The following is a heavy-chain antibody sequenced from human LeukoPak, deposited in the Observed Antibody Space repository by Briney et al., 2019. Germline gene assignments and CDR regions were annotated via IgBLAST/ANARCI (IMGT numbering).Heavy chain of an antibody. D-gene: IGHD4-23*01. CDR3: ARGARKGDDYGGFFDY. Sequence: GGSLRLSCAASGFTFSRYAFHWVRQAPGKGLEWVAVIPNDGSKKDYADSVKGRFTISRDNSKNTLYLQMNSLRAEDTAVYYCARGARKGDDYGGFFDYWGQGTLVTVSS. J-gene: IGHJ4*02. V-gene: IGHV3-30*04. CDR2: IPNDGSKK. CDR1: GFTFSRYA.